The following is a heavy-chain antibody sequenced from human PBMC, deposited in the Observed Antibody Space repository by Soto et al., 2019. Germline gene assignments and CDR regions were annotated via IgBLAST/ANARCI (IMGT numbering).Heavy chain of an antibody. D-gene: IGHD2-2*01. CDR2: INHGGST. V-gene: IGHV4-34*01. CDR1: GGSFSGYY. CDR3: ARVRSLIGVPAASSLGAARRYYYYMDV. Sequence: QVQLQQWGAGLLKPSETLSLTCAVYGGSFSGYYWSWIRQPPGKGLEWIGEINHGGSTNYNPSLKSRGTRSVDPSKNRCSLKLSSVPAADTAVYYCARVRSLIGVPAASSLGAARRYYYYMDVWGKGTTVTVSS. J-gene: IGHJ6*03.